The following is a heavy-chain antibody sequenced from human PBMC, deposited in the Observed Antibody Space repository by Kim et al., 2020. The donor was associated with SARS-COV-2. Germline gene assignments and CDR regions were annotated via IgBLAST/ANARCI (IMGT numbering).Heavy chain of an antibody. Sequence: GSTIHYTDSVKGRFTISRDNAKNSLYLQMNSLRAEDTAVYYCATLTALGYWGQGTLVTVSS. J-gene: IGHJ4*02. D-gene: IGHD3-16*01. CDR3: ATLTALGY. CDR2: GSTI. V-gene: IGHV3-11*04.